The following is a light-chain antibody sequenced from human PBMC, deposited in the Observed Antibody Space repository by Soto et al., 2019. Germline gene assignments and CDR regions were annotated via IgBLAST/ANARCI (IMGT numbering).Light chain of an antibody. CDR3: HQFGSSPLDT. CDR2: RAS. J-gene: IGKJ3*01. CDR1: QTISSSF. V-gene: IGKV3-20*01. Sequence: EIVLTQSPGTLSLSPGERATLSCRASQTISSSFLAWYQQKPGQAPRLLIYRASRRAPGIPDRCSGSGSWTYFTLTISRLEPEDFAGYYCHQFGSSPLDTFGPGTKVEIK.